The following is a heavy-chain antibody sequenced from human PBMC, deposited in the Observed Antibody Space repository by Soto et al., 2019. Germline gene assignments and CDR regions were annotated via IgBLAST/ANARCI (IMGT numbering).Heavy chain of an antibody. J-gene: IGHJ5*02. CDR2: INHSGST. Sequence: PSETLSLTCAVYGGSFSGYYWSWIRQPPGKGLEWIGEINHSGSTNCNPSRKRRVTISVDTSKNQFSLKLSSVTAADTAVYYCARGSRYYDFWSGYPNWFDPWGQGTLVTVSS. V-gene: IGHV4-34*01. D-gene: IGHD3-3*01. CDR1: GGSFSGYY. CDR3: ARGSRYYDFWSGYPNWFDP.